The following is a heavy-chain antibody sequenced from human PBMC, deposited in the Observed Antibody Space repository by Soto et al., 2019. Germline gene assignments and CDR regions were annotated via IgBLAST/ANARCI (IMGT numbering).Heavy chain of an antibody. Sequence: SWVRQAPGKGLEWVANVKQDGTETYYVDSVKGRFTISRDNAKNSLSLQMHSLRAEDTAVYYCASYGRDSSGYYYFDYWGQGTLVTVSS. CDR3: ASYGRDSSGYYYFDY. V-gene: IGHV3-7*01. CDR2: VKQDGTET. J-gene: IGHJ4*02. D-gene: IGHD3-22*01.